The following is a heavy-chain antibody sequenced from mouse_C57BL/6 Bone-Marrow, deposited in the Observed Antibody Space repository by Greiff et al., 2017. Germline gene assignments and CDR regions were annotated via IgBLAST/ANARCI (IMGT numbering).Heavy chain of an antibody. J-gene: IGHJ4*01. CDR2: IDPSDSET. D-gene: IGHD3-2*02. CDR1: GYTFTSYW. CDR3: ARRLFHYYAMDY. Sequence: QVQLQQPGAELVRPGSSVKLSCKASGYTFTSYWMHWVKQRPIQGLEWIGNIDPSDSETDYNQKFKDKATLTVDKSSSTAYMQLSSLTSEDSAVYYCARRLFHYYAMDYWGQGTSVTVSS. V-gene: IGHV1-52*01.